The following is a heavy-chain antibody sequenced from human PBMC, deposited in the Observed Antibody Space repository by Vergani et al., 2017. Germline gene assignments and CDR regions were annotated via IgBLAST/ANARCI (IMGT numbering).Heavy chain of an antibody. V-gene: IGHV4-30-2*01. D-gene: IGHD2-15*01. J-gene: IGHJ3*02. Sequence: QLQLQESGSGLVKPSQTLSLTCAVSGGSISSGGYSWSWIRQPPGKGLEWIGYIYHSGSTYYNPSLKSRVTISVDTSKNQFSLKLSSVTAADTAVYYCAGGYCSGGSCYSRAFDIWGQGTMVTVSS. CDR1: GGSISSGGYS. CDR2: IYHSGST. CDR3: AGGYCSGGSCYSRAFDI.